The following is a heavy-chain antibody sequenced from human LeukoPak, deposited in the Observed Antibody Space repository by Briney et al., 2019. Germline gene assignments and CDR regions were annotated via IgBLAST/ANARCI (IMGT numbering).Heavy chain of an antibody. J-gene: IGHJ4*02. D-gene: IGHD5-18*01. Sequence: SETLSLTCTVSGGSISSYYWSWIRQPTGKGLEWIGYIYYSGSTNYNPSLKSRVTISVDTSKNQFSLKLSSVTAADTAVYYCASITVDTAMVYFDYWGQGTLVTVSS. V-gene: IGHV4-59*08. CDR3: ASITVDTAMVYFDY. CDR1: GGSISSYY. CDR2: IYYSGST.